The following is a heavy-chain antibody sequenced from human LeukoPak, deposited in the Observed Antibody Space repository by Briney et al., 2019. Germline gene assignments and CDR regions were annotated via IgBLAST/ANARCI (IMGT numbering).Heavy chain of an antibody. D-gene: IGHD3-10*01. V-gene: IGHV3-74*01. J-gene: IGHJ4*02. CDR3: ARDRANAAGEYHFDY. Sequence: GGSLRLSCAASGFTFSSYWMHWVRQAPGKGLVWVSHIKSDGSSTNYADYVKGRFTISRDNAKNMVYLQMNSLRVEDTALYYCARDRANAAGEYHFDYWGQGTLVTVSS. CDR1: GFTFSSYW. CDR2: IKSDGSST.